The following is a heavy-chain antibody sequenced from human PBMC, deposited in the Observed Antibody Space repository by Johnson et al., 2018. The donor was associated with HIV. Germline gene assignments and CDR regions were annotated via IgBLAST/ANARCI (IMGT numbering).Heavy chain of an antibody. Sequence: VHLVESGGGVVQPGRSLRLSCAASGFTFSSYAMHWIRQAPGKGLEWVSYISSSGSTIYYADSVKGRFTISKDNSKNTLYLQMNSLRSEDTAMYYCARDDVVETEDAFDLWGQGTMVTVSS. CDR3: ARDDVVETEDAFDL. D-gene: IGHD2-15*01. CDR2: ISSSGSTI. V-gene: IGHV3-48*01. J-gene: IGHJ3*01. CDR1: GFTFSSYA.